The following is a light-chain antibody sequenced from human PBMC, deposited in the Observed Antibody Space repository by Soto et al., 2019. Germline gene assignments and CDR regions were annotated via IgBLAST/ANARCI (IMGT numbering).Light chain of an antibody. CDR3: QQYSNWPYI. J-gene: IGKJ2*01. CDR1: QSVSSN. V-gene: IGKV3-15*01. Sequence: EIVMTQSPATLSVSPGERATLSCRASQSVSSNLAWYEQKPGQAPRRLIYGASTRATGIPARFSGSGSGTEFTLTISSLQSEDFAVYYCQQYSNWPYIFGQGTKLEIK. CDR2: GAS.